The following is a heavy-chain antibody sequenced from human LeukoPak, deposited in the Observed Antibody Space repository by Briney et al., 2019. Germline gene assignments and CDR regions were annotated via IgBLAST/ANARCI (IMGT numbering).Heavy chain of an antibody. CDR2: IKSDGSEK. D-gene: IGHD3-10*01. CDR3: VRGSSGTVVRGVSWAWFDP. Sequence: GGSLRLSCAAPGFTFSSYWMSWVRQAPGKGLEWVANIKSDGSEKYYVDSAKGRFTISRDNAKNSLYLQMNSLRAEDTAVYYCVRGSSGTVVRGVSWAWFDPWGQGTLVSVSS. CDR1: GFTFSSYW. J-gene: IGHJ5*02. V-gene: IGHV3-7*05.